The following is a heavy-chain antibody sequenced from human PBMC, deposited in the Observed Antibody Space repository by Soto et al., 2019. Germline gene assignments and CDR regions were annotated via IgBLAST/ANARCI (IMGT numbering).Heavy chain of an antibody. CDR1: GFTVSSNY. CDR3: ARAMVHGMDV. Sequence: GGSLRLSCAASGFTVSSNYMSWVRQAPGKGLEWGSVIFSGGSTYYADSVKGRFTISRDNSKNTLYLQMNTLRAEDTAVYYCARAMVHGMDVWGQGTTVTVSS. J-gene: IGHJ6*02. CDR2: IFSGGST. D-gene: IGHD3-10*01. V-gene: IGHV3-66*01.